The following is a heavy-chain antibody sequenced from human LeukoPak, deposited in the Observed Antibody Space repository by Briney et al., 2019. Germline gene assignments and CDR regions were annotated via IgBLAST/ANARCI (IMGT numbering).Heavy chain of an antibody. J-gene: IGHJ3*02. CDR3: ASSRSSTGPNDAFDI. D-gene: IGHD6-13*01. Sequence: SETLSLTCAVYGGSFSGYYWSWIRQPPGKGLEWIGEINHSGSTNYNPSLKSRVTISVDTSKNQFSLKLSSVTAADTAVYYCASSRSSTGPNDAFDIWGQGTMVTVSS. V-gene: IGHV4-34*01. CDR1: GGSFSGYY. CDR2: INHSGST.